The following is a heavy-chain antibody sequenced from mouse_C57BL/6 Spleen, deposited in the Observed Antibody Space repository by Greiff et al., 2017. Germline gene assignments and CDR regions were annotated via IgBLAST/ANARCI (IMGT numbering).Heavy chain of an antibody. Sequence: QVQLQQPGAELVRPGSSVKLSCKASGYTFTSYWMHWVKQRPIQGLEWIGNIDPSDSETHYNPKFKDKATLTVDKSSSTAYMQLSSLTSEDSAVYYSAKGKVKKDYAMDYWGQGTSVTVSS. CDR3: AKGKVKKDYAMDY. V-gene: IGHV1-52*01. D-gene: IGHD2-2*01. J-gene: IGHJ4*01. CDR1: GYTFTSYW. CDR2: IDPSDSET.